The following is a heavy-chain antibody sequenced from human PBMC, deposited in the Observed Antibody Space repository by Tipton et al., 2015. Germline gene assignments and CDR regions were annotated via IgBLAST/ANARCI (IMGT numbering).Heavy chain of an antibody. D-gene: IGHD5-24*01. J-gene: IGHJ6*02. CDR2: TYYRSKWYS. V-gene: IGHV6-1*01. Sequence: GLVKPSQTLSLTCAISGDSVSSNSAAWNWIRQSPSRGLEWLGNTYYRSKWYSDYAVSGKSRITINSDTSKNQFSLQLNSVAAADTAVYYCARDLEHGMDVWGHGTTVTVSS. CDR1: GDSVSSNSAA. CDR3: ARDLEHGMDV.